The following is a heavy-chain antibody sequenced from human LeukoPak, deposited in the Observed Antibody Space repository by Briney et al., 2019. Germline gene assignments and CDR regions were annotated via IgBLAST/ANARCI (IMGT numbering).Heavy chain of an antibody. CDR1: GYTFTSYW. J-gene: IGHJ3*02. D-gene: IGHD2-15*01. CDR2: IYPGDSDT. CDR3: AGQDIVVVATTTRAFDI. Sequence: GESLKISCKGSGYTFTSYWITWVRQMPGKGLEWMGIIYPGDSDTKYSPSFQGQVTISAVKSISTAYLQWSSLKASDTAMYYCAGQDIVVVATTTRAFDIWGQGTMVTVSS. V-gene: IGHV5-51*01.